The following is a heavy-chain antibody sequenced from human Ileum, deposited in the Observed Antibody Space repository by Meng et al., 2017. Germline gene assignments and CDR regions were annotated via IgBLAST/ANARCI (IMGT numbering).Heavy chain of an antibody. CDR2: ISSSGTTI. J-gene: IGHJ4*02. CDR1: GFTFSGYH. CDR3: ARDGNYAGNYEH. V-gene: IGHV3-48*03. Sequence: GESLKISCAASGFTFSGYHMDWVRQAPGKGLEWVSYISSSGTTIFYADSVKGRFTISRDNADNSLFLQMNSLRPEDTALYYCARDGNYAGNYEHWGRGTLVTVSS. D-gene: IGHD4-23*01.